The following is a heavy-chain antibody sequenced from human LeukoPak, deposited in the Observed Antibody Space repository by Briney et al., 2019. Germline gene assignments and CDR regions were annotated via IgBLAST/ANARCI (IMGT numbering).Heavy chain of an antibody. D-gene: IGHD2-21*02. J-gene: IGHJ4*02. CDR3: ARTLRGGDWYFDY. V-gene: IGHV3-23*01. Sequence: GGSLRLSCAASGFTFSSYAMSWVRQTPEKGLEWVSTISAGGGSTYYADSVKGLFSISRDNSKNTLYPQMNSLRADDTALYHCARTLRGGDWYFDYLGQGTLVTVSS. CDR1: GFTFSSYA. CDR2: ISAGGGST.